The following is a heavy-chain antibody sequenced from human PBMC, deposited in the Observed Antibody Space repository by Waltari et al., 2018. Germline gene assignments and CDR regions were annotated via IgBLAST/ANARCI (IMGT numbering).Heavy chain of an antibody. CDR2: IYNGENT. Sequence: EVQLVESGGGLIQPGGSLRLSCVASGFTVSSTYMNWVRQPPGKGLEWVSVIYNGENTYYTDSVKGRFTISADNSKNTLYLQMNSLRVEDTAVYYGARGEQWPTVVRQWGQGTLVTVSS. D-gene: IGHD6-19*01. CDR3: ARGEQWPTVVRQ. V-gene: IGHV3-53*01. J-gene: IGHJ4*02. CDR1: GFTVSSTY.